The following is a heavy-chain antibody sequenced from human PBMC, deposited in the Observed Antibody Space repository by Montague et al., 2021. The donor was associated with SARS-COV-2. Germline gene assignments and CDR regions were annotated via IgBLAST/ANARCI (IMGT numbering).Heavy chain of an antibody. J-gene: IGHJ6*03. D-gene: IGHD4/OR15-4a*01. V-gene: IGHV3-21*01. Sequence: SLRLSCAASGFTFSSYSMNWVRQAPGKGLEWVSSISSSSRYIYYADSLKGRFTISRDNLKNSLSLQMNSLRAEDTAIYYCARAGNLDYKLPPQSKSQLYYYIDVWGTGTTVTVSS. CDR3: ARAGNLDYKLPPQSKSQLYYYIDV. CDR1: GFTFSSYS. CDR2: ISSSSRYI.